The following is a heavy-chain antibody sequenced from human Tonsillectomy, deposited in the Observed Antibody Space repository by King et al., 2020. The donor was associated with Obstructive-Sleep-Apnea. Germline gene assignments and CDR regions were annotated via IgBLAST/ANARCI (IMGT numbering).Heavy chain of an antibody. Sequence: VQLVESGGGVVQPGRSLRLSCAASGFTFSSYGMHWVRQAPGKGPEWVAVIWYDGSNKYYADSVKGRFTISRDNSKNMLYLQMNSLRAEDTAVYYCAKVYDILEYYGMDVWGQGTTVTVSS. J-gene: IGHJ6*02. CDR2: IWYDGSNK. V-gene: IGHV3-33*06. D-gene: IGHD3-9*01. CDR3: AKVYDILEYYGMDV. CDR1: GFTFSSYG.